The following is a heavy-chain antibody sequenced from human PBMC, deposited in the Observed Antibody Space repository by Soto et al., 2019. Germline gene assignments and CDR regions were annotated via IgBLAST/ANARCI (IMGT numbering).Heavy chain of an antibody. J-gene: IGHJ4*02. CDR3: ARDLYTLQSLGNRRGATVDY. CDR1: GYTFTGYY. Sequence: ASVKVSCKASGYTFTGYYMHWVRQAPGQGLEWMGWINPNSGGTNYAQKFQGRVTMTRDTSISTAYMELSRLRSDDTAVYYCARDLYTLQSLGNRRGATVDYWGQGTLVTVSS. CDR2: INPNSGGT. V-gene: IGHV1-2*02. D-gene: IGHD1-26*01.